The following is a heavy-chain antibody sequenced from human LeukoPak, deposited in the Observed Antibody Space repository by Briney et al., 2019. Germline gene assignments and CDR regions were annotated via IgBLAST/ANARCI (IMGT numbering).Heavy chain of an antibody. CDR3: AREVDAAAAYNWFDP. CDR1: GGSFSGYY. J-gene: IGHJ5*02. D-gene: IGHD2-2*01. CDR2: INRSGST. Sequence: SETLSLTCAVYGGSFSGYYWSWIRQPPGKGLEWIGEINRSGSTNYNPSLKSRVTISVDTSKNQFSLKLSSVTAADTAVYYCAREVDAAAAYNWFDPWGQGTLVTVSS. V-gene: IGHV4-34*01.